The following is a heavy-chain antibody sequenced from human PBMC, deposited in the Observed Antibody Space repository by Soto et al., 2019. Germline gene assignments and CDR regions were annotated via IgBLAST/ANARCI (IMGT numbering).Heavy chain of an antibody. D-gene: IGHD1-20*01. Sequence: PVEALNSSCAGAGYSFTRYWIRWVRQLPGKGLEWMGIIYPGDSDTRYSPSFQGQVTISADESISTAYLQWSSLKASDTAMYYCARPHDNWNDGLYFDYWGQGTLVTVSS. CDR1: GYSFTRYW. V-gene: IGHV5-51*01. J-gene: IGHJ4*02. CDR2: IYPGDSDT. CDR3: ARPHDNWNDGLYFDY.